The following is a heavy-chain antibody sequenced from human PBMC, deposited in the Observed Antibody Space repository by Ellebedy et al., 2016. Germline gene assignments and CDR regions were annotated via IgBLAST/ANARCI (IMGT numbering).Heavy chain of an antibody. V-gene: IGHV3-53*01. CDR2: IYSGGNT. CDR1: GFTVRNSY. Sequence: GESLKISCTGSGFTVRNSYMKWVRQAPGKGLECVSAIYSGGNTSYGDSVKGRCTISRDNSKNTVYLQMNSLRAEDTAVYYCARGANPENFESWGQGALVSVSS. CDR3: ARGANPENFES. D-gene: IGHD1-14*01. J-gene: IGHJ4*02.